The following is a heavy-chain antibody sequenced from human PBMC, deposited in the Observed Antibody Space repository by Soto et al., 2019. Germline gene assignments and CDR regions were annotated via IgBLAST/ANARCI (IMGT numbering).Heavy chain of an antibody. Sequence: GEALKFSCKGSGYSSTSYWIAWVRQMPVKGLEWMGKIYPSDSYTNYSPSFQGQVSISADKSISTAYLQWSSLKASDTAIYYCARHRYNYVQDFDYWGPGTLVTVSS. J-gene: IGHJ4*02. CDR3: ARHRYNYVQDFDY. D-gene: IGHD5-18*01. CDR1: GYSSTSYW. V-gene: IGHV5-10-1*04. CDR2: IYPSDSYT.